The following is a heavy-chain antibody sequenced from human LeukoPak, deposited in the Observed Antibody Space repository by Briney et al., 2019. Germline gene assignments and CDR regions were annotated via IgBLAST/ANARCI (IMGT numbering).Heavy chain of an antibody. V-gene: IGHV3-21*01. CDR3: ALSSGTYRDAFDI. CDR1: GFTFSNYV. J-gene: IGHJ3*02. Sequence: PGGSLRLSRAASGFTFSNYVMNWVRLAPGEGLEWVSSISGSGTYIYSADSVKGRFTISRDNAKNSLYLQMNSLRAEATAVYYCALSSGTYRDAFDIWGQGTKVTVSS. CDR2: ISGSGTYI. D-gene: IGHD1-26*01.